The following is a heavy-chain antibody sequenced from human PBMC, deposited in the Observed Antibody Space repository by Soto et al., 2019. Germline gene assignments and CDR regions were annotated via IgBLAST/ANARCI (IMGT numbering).Heavy chain of an antibody. V-gene: IGHV3-30*18. Sequence: QVQLVESGGGVVQPGRSLRLSCAASGFTFSSYGMHWVRQAPGKGLEWVAVISYDGSNKYYADSVKGRFTISRDNSKNTLYLQMNSLRAEDTAVYYGAKDEDYGYYGKVMDVWGKGTTVTVSS. CDR1: GFTFSSYG. J-gene: IGHJ6*03. D-gene: IGHD4-17*01. CDR2: ISYDGSNK. CDR3: AKDEDYGYYGKVMDV.